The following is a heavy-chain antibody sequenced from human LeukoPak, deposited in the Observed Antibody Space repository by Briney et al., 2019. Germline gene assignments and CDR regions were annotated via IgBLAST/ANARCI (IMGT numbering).Heavy chain of an antibody. J-gene: IGHJ4*02. V-gene: IGHV3-23*01. Sequence: GGSLRLSCATSGFTFSNYAVSWVRQAPGKGLEWVSSISGSGGTTYYADSVKGRFTISRDNAKNSLYLQMNSLRAEDTAVYYCARDPRAAAVFDYWGQGTLVTVSS. CDR2: ISGSGGTT. CDR3: ARDPRAAAVFDY. CDR1: GFTFSNYA. D-gene: IGHD6-13*01.